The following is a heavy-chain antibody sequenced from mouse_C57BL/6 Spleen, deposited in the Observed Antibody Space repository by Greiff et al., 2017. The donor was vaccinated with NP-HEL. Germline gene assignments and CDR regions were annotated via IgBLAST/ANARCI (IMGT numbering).Heavy chain of an antibody. CDR3: ARRGKDAMDY. Sequence: EVKLQESGPVLVKPGASVKMSCKASGYTFTDYYMNWVKQSHGKSLEWIGVINPYNGGTSYNQKFKGKATLTVDKSSSTAYMELNSLTSEDSAVYYCARRGKDAMDYWGQGTSVTVSS. V-gene: IGHV1-19*01. D-gene: IGHD2-1*01. CDR1: GYTFTDYY. CDR2: INPYNGGT. J-gene: IGHJ4*01.